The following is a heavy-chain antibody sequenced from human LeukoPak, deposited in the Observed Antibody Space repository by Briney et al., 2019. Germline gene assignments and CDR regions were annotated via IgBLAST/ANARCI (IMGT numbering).Heavy chain of an antibody. CDR3: ARSANYFDTSGQDY. V-gene: IGHV3-74*01. D-gene: IGHD3-22*01. CDR1: GFTFSGYW. Sequence: GGPLRLSCAASGFTFSGYWMHWVRQAPGKGLVWVSRTNRDDSDTSYADSVEGRFTISRDKAKSTLYLQMNSLRVEDTAVYYCARSANYFDTSGQDYWGQGTLVTVSS. J-gene: IGHJ4*02. CDR2: TNRDDSDT.